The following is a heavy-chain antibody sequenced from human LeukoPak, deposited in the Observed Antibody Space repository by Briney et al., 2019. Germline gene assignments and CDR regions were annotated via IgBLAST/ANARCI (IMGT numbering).Heavy chain of an antibody. D-gene: IGHD6-19*01. V-gene: IGHV3-72*01. J-gene: IGHJ4*02. Sequence: GGSLRLSCAASGFTFSDHFMDWVRQAPGKGLEWVGRIRKRPNSYTTEYAASVQGRFAISRDDSKNSLYLQMNSLKTEDTAVYYCARVSTTVGGSDYLDYWGQGTQVTISS. CDR3: ARVSTTVGGSDYLDY. CDR2: IRKRPNSYTT. CDR1: GFTFSDHF.